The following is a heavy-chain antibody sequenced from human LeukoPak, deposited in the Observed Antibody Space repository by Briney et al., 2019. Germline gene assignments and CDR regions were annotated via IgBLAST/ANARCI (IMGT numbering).Heavy chain of an antibody. J-gene: IGHJ4*02. CDR3: ARVTVAGNLDY. CDR1: GYTFTGYY. D-gene: IGHD6-19*01. Sequence: ASVKVSCKASGYTFTGYYMHWVRQAPGQGLEWMRWINPNSGGTNYAQKFQGWVTMTRDTSISTAYMELSRLRSDDTAVYYCARVTVAGNLDYWGQGTLVTVSS. V-gene: IGHV1-2*04. CDR2: INPNSGGT.